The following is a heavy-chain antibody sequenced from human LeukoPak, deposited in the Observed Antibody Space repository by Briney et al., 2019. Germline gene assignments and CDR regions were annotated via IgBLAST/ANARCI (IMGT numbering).Heavy chain of an antibody. Sequence: SETLSLTCTVSGGSISSYYWSWLRQPPGKGLEWIGYIYYSGSTNYNPSLKSRVTISVDTSKNQFPLKLSSVTAADTAVYYCARSLYYYDSSGYYSGAFDIWGQGTMVTVSS. D-gene: IGHD3-22*01. CDR3: ARSLYYYDSSGYYSGAFDI. J-gene: IGHJ3*02. V-gene: IGHV4-59*01. CDR2: IYYSGST. CDR1: GGSISSYY.